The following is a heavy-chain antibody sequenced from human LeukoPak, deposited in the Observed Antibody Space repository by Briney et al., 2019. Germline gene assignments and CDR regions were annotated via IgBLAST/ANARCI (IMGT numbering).Heavy chain of an antibody. CDR2: IYYSGST. CDR3: ARGGRDWFDP. Sequence: SETLSLTCTVSGGSISSGDYYWSWLRQPPGKGLEWIGYIYYSGSTYYNPSLKSRVTISVDTSKNQFSLKLSSVTAADTAVYYCARGGRDWFDPWGQGTLVTVSS. V-gene: IGHV4-61*08. D-gene: IGHD3-10*01. CDR1: GGSISSGDYY. J-gene: IGHJ5*02.